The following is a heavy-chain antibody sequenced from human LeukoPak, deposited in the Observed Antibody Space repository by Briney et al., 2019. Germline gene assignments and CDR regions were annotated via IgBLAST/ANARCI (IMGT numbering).Heavy chain of an antibody. CDR1: GFTFRSYV. V-gene: IGHV3-23*01. Sequence: GGSLRLSRAASGFTFRSYVMSWVRQAPGKGLEWVSAISGSGGSTYYADSVKGRLTISRDNSKNTLYLQMNSLRAEDTAVYYCAKGLPGSGYYYFDYWGQGTLVTVSA. D-gene: IGHD3-3*01. CDR2: ISGSGGST. CDR3: AKGLPGSGYYYFDY. J-gene: IGHJ4*02.